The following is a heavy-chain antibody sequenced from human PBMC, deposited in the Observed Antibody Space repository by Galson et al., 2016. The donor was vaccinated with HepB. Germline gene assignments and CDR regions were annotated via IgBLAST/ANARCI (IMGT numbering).Heavy chain of an antibody. Sequence: SLRLSCAASGFTFSSYSMNWVRQAPGKGLQWVSFISGSGTTTFYTDSVKGRFTISRDNSKNMLYLQMDSLRAEDTAVHSCAKPRRYNHDALHIWGQGTMVTVSS. CDR1: GFTFSSYS. J-gene: IGHJ3*02. CDR3: AKPRRYNHDALHI. CDR2: ISGSGTTT. D-gene: IGHD5-18*01. V-gene: IGHV3-23*01.